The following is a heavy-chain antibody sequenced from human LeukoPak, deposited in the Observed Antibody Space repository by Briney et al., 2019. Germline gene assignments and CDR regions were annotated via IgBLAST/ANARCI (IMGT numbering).Heavy chain of an antibody. J-gene: IGHJ6*02. CDR3: ASHLNIVVVPAAVPYYYGMDV. CDR1: GGTFSSYA. CDR2: SIPIFGIA. D-gene: IGHD2-2*02. Sequence: ASVKVSCKASGGTFSSYAISWGRQAPGQGLEWMGRSIPIFGIANYAQKLQGRVTINADKSTSTAYMELSSLRSEDTAVYYCASHLNIVVVPAAVPYYYGMDVWGQGTTVTVSS. V-gene: IGHV1-69*04.